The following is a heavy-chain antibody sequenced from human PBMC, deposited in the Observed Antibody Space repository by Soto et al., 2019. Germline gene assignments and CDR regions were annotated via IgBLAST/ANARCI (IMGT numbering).Heavy chain of an antibody. J-gene: IGHJ4*01. CDR1: GYSSSSGSY. CDR3: ARVHVMVVAGSTFDY. Sequence: SETLSLTCTVSGYSSSSGSYWAWIRQPPGKGPEWIASIYHGGTTFYNPSLKSRITISVDTSNNQFSLKLTSVTAADTAVYYCARVHVMVVAGSTFDYWGHGTLVTVS. CDR2: IYHGGTT. V-gene: IGHV4-38-2*02. D-gene: IGHD6-19*01.